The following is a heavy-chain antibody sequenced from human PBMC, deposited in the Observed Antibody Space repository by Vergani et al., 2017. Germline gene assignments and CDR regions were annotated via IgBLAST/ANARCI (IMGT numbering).Heavy chain of an antibody. CDR1: GFTFSSYS. Sequence: EVQLVESGGGLVKPGGSLRLSCAASGFTFSSYSMNWVRQAPGKGLEWVSSISSSSSYIYYADSVKGRFPISRDNAKNSLYLQMNSLRAEDTAVYYCARGGYDILTGPEYYFDYWGQGTLGTVSS. V-gene: IGHV3-21*01. J-gene: IGHJ4*02. CDR2: ISSSSSYI. D-gene: IGHD3-9*01. CDR3: ARGGYDILTGPEYYFDY.